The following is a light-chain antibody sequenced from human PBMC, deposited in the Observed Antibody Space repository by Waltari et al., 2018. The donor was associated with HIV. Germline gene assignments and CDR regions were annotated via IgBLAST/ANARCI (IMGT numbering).Light chain of an antibody. J-gene: IGLJ1*01. Sequence: QSALTQPASVSGSPGQSIHISCTGASNYVGGYNYVPRYQQHQGKAPKHMIYECTNRPSGISNRFSGSKSGNTASLTISGLQAEDEADYYCSSYRSSSTFFFGTGTKVTVL. CDR2: ECT. CDR3: SSYRSSSTFF. CDR1: SNYVGGYNY. V-gene: IGLV2-14*03.